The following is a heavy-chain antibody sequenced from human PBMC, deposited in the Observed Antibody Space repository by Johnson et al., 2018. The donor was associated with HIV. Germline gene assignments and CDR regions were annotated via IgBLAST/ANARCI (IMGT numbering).Heavy chain of an antibody. D-gene: IGHD4-17*01. CDR3: ASGYGDYPPREAFDI. CDR2: IRYDGSNK. Sequence: QVQLVESGGGVVQPGGSLRLSCAASGFTFSSYGMHWVRQAPGKGLEWVAFIRYDGSNKYYVASVKGRFTISRDNSKHTLYLQMNSLRAEDTAVYYCASGYGDYPPREAFDIWGQGTMVTVSS. J-gene: IGHJ3*02. V-gene: IGHV3-30*02. CDR1: GFTFSSYG.